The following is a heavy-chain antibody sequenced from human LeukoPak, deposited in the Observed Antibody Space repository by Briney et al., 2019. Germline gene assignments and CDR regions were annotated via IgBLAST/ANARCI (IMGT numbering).Heavy chain of an antibody. CDR3: ARDIIRLGGTDYYYYYMDV. J-gene: IGHJ6*03. D-gene: IGHD1-26*01. CDR1: GYTFTSYY. CDR2: IKPRSGST. V-gene: IGHV1-46*01. Sequence: ASVKVSCKASGYTFTSYYMHWVRQAPGQGLEWMGIIKPRSGSTSYAQKFQGRVTMTRDTSISTTYMELSRMRSDDTAVYYCARDIIRLGGTDYYYYYMDVWGKGTTVTVSS.